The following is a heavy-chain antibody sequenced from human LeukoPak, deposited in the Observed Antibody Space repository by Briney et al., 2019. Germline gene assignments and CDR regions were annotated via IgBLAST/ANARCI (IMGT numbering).Heavy chain of an antibody. CDR1: GYTFTSYG. V-gene: IGHV1-18*01. J-gene: IGHJ3*02. CDR2: ISAYNGNT. D-gene: IGHD6-19*01. Sequence: GASVKVSCKASGYTFTSYGISWVRQAPGQGLEWMGWISAYNGNTNYAQKFQGRVTMTEDTSTDTAYMELSSLRSEDTAVYYCARDRERGSAGTDAFDIWGQGTMVTVSS. CDR3: ARDRERGSAGTDAFDI.